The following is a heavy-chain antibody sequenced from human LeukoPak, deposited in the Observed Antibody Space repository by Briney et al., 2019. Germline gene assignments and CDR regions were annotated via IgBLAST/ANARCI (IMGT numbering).Heavy chain of an antibody. Sequence: SETLSLTCTVSGGSISSSSYYWGWIRQPPGKGLEWIGSIYYSGSTYYNPSLKSRVTISVDTSKNQFSLKLSSVTAADTAVYYCARSGDIVLMVYDYNWFDPWGQGTLVTVSS. V-gene: IGHV4-39*07. CDR1: GGSISSSSYY. CDR3: ARSGDIVLMVYDYNWFDP. D-gene: IGHD2-8*01. J-gene: IGHJ5*02. CDR2: IYYSGST.